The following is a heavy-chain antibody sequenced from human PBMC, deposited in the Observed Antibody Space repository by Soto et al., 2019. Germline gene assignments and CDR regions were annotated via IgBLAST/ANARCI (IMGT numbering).Heavy chain of an antibody. CDR2: ISSSSSYI. CDR1: GFTFSSYS. J-gene: IGHJ6*02. D-gene: IGHD2-2*01. Sequence: GGSLRLSCAASGFTFSSYSMNWVRQAPGQGLEWVSSISSSSSYIYYADSVKGRFTISRDNAKNSLYLQMNSLRAEDTAVYYCARDSRSSTGRGGWGRGTRVTV. CDR3: ARDSRSSTGRGG. V-gene: IGHV3-21*01.